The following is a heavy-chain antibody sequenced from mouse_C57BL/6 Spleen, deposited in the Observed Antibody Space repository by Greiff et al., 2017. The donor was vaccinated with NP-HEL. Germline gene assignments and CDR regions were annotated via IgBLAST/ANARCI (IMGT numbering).Heavy chain of an antibody. V-gene: IGHV5-16*01. CDR1: GFTFSDYY. CDR3: ARVYYAYDGDYFDY. CDR2: INYDGSST. Sequence: EVKLVESEGGLVQPGSSMKLSCTASGFTFSDYYMAWVRQVPEKGLEWVANINYDGSSTYYLDSLKSRFIISRDNAKNILYLQMSSLKSEDTATYYCARVYYAYDGDYFDYWGQGTTLTVSS. D-gene: IGHD2-2*01. J-gene: IGHJ2*01.